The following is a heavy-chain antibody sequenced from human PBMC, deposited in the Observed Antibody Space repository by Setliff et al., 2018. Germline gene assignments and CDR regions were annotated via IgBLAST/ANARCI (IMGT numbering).Heavy chain of an antibody. J-gene: IGHJ3*01. D-gene: IGHD2-2*01. Sequence: PGESLKISCKASGYIFTNYWIGWVRQMPGKGLEWMGVIYPGDSDTRYSPSFQGQVTISADKSINTAYLQWSSLKASDTAIYYCTRHEDRNKCTSSSCYRENDAFDVWGQGEMVTVS. CDR3: TRHEDRNKCTSSSCYRENDAFDV. CDR1: GYIFTNYW. V-gene: IGHV5-51*01. CDR2: IYPGDSDT.